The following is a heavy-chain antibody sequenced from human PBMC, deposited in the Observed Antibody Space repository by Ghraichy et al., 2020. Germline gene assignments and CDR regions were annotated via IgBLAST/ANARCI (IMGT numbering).Heavy chain of an antibody. J-gene: IGHJ4*02. CDR2: TYYRSRWYN. CDR3: ATNYHYYIDY. D-gene: IGHD3-22*01. Sequence: SQTLSLTCAISGDSISSNTGAWHWIRQSPSRGLEWLGRTYYRSRWYNDYAVSVESRMTINPDTSKNQFSLLLTSMTPEDTAVYYCATNYHYYIDYWGQGTLVTGSS. CDR1: GDSISSNTGA. V-gene: IGHV6-1*01.